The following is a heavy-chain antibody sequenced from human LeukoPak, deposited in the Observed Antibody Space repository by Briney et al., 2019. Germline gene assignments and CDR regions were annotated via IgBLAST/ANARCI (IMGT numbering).Heavy chain of an antibody. CDR3: ASLDAAAAIDY. CDR1: GFTFSSYS. D-gene: IGHD6-13*01. CDR2: ISSSSSYI. J-gene: IGHJ4*02. Sequence: GGSLRLSCAASGFTFSSYSMNWVRQAPEKGLEWVSSISSSSSYIYYADSVKGRFTISRDNAKDSLYLQMNSLRAEDTAVYYCASLDAAAAIDYWGQGTLVTVSS. V-gene: IGHV3-21*01.